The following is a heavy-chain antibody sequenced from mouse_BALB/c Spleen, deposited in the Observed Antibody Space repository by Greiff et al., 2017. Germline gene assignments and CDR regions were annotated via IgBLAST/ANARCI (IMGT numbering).Heavy chain of an antibody. V-gene: IGHV1-84*02. CDR1: GYTFTDYY. J-gene: IGHJ4*01. CDR2: IYPGSGNT. CDR3: AKHYYYAMDY. Sequence: QVQLKESGPELVKPGASVKISCKASGYTFTDYYINWVKQKPGQGLEWIGWIYPGSGNTKYNEKFKGKATLTVDTSSSTAYMQLSSLTSEDTAVYFCAKHYYYAMDYWGQGTSVTVSS.